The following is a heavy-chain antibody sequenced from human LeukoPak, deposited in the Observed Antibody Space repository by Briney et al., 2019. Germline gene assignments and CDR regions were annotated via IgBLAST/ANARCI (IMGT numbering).Heavy chain of an antibody. CDR2: IYYSGST. CDR3: ARGSPGDGFFDY. D-gene: IGHD2-21*02. J-gene: IGHJ4*02. Sequence: SETLSLTCTVSGGSISSYYWSWIRQPPGKGLEWIGYIYYSGSTNYNPSLKSRVTISVDTSKNQFSLKLSSVTAADTAVYYCARGSPGDGFFDYWGQGTLVTVSS. V-gene: IGHV4-59*12. CDR1: GGSISSYY.